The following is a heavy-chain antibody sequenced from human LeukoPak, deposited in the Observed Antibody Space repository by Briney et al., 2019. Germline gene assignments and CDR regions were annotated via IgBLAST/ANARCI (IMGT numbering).Heavy chain of an antibody. D-gene: IGHD3-10*01. J-gene: IGHJ4*02. Sequence: KPSETLSLTCTVSGGSISSYYWSWIRQPPGKGLEWIGYIYYSGSTNYNPSLKSRVTISLDTSKNQFSLKLSSVTAADTAVYYCARLRDVLLWFGEFDYWGQGTLVTVSS. CDR3: ARLRDVLLWFGEFDY. CDR1: GGSISSYY. CDR2: IYYSGST. V-gene: IGHV4-59*08.